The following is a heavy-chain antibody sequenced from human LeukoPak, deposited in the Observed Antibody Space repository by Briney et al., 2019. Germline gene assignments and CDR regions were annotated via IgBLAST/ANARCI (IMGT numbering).Heavy chain of an antibody. V-gene: IGHV4-4*07. CDR2: IFTSGIT. J-gene: IGHJ6*02. D-gene: IGHD2-2*01. CDR1: DGSISTYY. Sequence: PSETLSLTCTVSDGSISTYYWSWIRQPAGKGLEWIGRIFTSGITNYNPSLKSRVTMSVDTSKNRFSLKLSSVTAEDTAVYYCARDRAVVPAATIPYYYYYGMDVWGQGTTVTVSS. CDR3: ARDRAVVPAATIPYYYYYGMDV.